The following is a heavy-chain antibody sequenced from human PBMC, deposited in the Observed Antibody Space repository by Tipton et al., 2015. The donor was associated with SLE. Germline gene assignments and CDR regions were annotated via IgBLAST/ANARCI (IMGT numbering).Heavy chain of an antibody. CDR2: VTNSGGTT. D-gene: IGHD4-17*01. V-gene: IGHV3-23*01. J-gene: IGHJ4*02. Sequence: GSLRLSCTASGFAFSFHTMTWVRQAPEKGLEWVSGVTNSGGTTWYADSVKGRFTISRDNSKNTLYLQMNNLRPEDTAVYYCARDAYGDSTVLLDYWGQGTLVTVSS. CDR3: ARDAYGDSTVLLDY. CDR1: GFAFSFHT.